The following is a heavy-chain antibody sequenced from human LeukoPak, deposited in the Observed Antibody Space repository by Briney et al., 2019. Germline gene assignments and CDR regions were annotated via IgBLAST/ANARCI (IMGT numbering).Heavy chain of an antibody. CDR3: GRIPYDYIWGSSVYFLNY. Sequence: GGSLRLSCAASGFTFSTYGIHWVRQAPGKGLEWVAVIWNDGSNKFYADSVKGRFTISRDNSKNTLYLQMNSLRAEDTAVYYCGRIPYDYIWGSSVYFLNYWGQGTLVTVSP. V-gene: IGHV3-33*01. CDR1: GFTFSTYG. J-gene: IGHJ4*02. D-gene: IGHD3-16*01. CDR2: IWNDGSNK.